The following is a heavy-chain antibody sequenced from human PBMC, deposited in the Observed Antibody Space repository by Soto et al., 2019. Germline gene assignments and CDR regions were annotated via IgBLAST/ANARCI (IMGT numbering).Heavy chain of an antibody. J-gene: IGHJ6*02. CDR3: ARVVPAAMYYYYGMDV. V-gene: IGHV3-23*01. Sequence: GGSLRLSCAASGFTFSTYAMAWVRQAPGKGLEWVSGVSASGLNTDYADPVKGRFYISRDNSKNTVSLHMSSLRAEDTALYYCARVVPAAMYYYYGMDVWGQGNTVTVSS. D-gene: IGHD2-2*01. CDR2: VSASGLNT. CDR1: GFTFSTYA.